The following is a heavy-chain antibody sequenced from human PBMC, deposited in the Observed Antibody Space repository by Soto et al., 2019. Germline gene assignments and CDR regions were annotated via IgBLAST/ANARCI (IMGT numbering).Heavy chain of an antibody. Sequence: QVQLVQSGAEVKKPGASVKVSCKASGYTFTSYGICWVRQAPGQGLEWMGWISCYNGNTNYAQNLQGRVTMTTDRSTSAVYMELRSVRSDDTAVYYCARWCSSTRCLDFWGRCSVVIVSS. V-gene: IGHV1-18*01. J-gene: IGHJ2*01. D-gene: IGHD2-2*01. CDR1: GYTFTSYG. CDR2: ISCYNGNT. CDR3: ARWCSSTRCLDF.